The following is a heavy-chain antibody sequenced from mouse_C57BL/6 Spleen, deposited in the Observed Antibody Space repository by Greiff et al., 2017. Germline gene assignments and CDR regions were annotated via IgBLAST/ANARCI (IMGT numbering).Heavy chain of an antibody. V-gene: IGHV1-31*01. CDR3: ARDETGSRFAY. CDR2: IYPYHGVS. Sequence: VQLQQSGPELVKPGASVKISCKASGYSFTGYYMHWVKQSHGNILDWIGYIYPYHGVSSYNQKFKGKATLTVDKSSSTAYLELRSLTSEYSAVYYCARDETGSRFAYWGQGTLVTVSA. D-gene: IGHD4-1*01. CDR1: GYSFTGYY. J-gene: IGHJ3*01.